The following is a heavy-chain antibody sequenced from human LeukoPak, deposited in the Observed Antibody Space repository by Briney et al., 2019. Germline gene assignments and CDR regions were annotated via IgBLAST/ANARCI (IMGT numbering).Heavy chain of an antibody. CDR3: ATTEDYGRAYYYYMDV. D-gene: IGHD4-17*01. CDR1: GGSISSYY. CDR2: IYTSGST. J-gene: IGHJ6*03. Sequence: PSETLSLTCTVSGGSISSYYWSWIRQPAGKGLEWIGRIYTSGSTNYNPSLKSRVTMSVDTSKNQFSLKLSSVTAADTAVYYCATTEDYGRAYYYYMDVWGKGTTVTVSS. V-gene: IGHV4-4*07.